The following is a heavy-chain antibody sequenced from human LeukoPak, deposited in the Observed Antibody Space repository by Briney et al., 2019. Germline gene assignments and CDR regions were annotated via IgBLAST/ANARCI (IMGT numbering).Heavy chain of an antibody. CDR1: GFTFSGSA. CDR3: TTLWPPQDYYDSSGYYTIDY. Sequence: GGSLRLSCAASGFTFSGSAMHWVRQAPGKGLEWVGRIRSKANSYATAYAASVKGRFTISRDDSKNTAYLQMNSLKTEDTAVYYCTTLWPPQDYYDSSGYYTIDYWGQGTLVTVSS. J-gene: IGHJ4*02. V-gene: IGHV3-73*01. CDR2: IRSKANSYAT. D-gene: IGHD3-22*01.